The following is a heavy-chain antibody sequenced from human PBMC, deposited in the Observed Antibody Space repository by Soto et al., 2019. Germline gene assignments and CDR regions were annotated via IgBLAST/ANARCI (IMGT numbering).Heavy chain of an antibody. CDR1: GFTFSSYS. CDR2: ISSSSSYI. V-gene: IGHV3-21*01. CDR3: ARDDSGWALSVYFDL. Sequence: PGGSLRLSCAASGFTFSSYSMNWVHQAPGKGLEWVSSISSSSSYIYYADSVKGRFTISRDNAKNSLYLQMNSLRAEDTAVYYCARDDSGWALSVYFDLWGRGTLVTVSS. J-gene: IGHJ2*01. D-gene: IGHD1-26*01.